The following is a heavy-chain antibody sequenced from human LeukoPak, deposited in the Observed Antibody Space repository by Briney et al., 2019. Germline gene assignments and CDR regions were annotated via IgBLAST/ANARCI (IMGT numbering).Heavy chain of an antibody. CDR1: GGSISSYY. CDR2: IYYSGST. CDR3: ARNYAPDTLGY. Sequence: SETLSLTCTVSGGSISSYYWSWIRQPPGKGLEWIGYIYYSGSTNYNPSLKSRVTISVDTSKNQFSLKLSSVTAADTAVYYCARNYAPDTLGYWGQGTLVTVSS. J-gene: IGHJ4*02. V-gene: IGHV4-59*01. D-gene: IGHD2-2*01.